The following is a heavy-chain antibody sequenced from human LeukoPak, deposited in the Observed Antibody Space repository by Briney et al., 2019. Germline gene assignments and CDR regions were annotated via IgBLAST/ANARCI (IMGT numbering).Heavy chain of an antibody. Sequence: SETLSLTCTVSGGSISSSSYYWGWIRQPPGKGLEWIGYIYYSGSTNYNPSLKSRVTISVDTSKNQFSLKLSSVTAADTAVYYCAGSYYYDQFDYWGQGTLVTVSS. CDR1: GGSISSSSYY. J-gene: IGHJ4*02. CDR3: AGSYYYDQFDY. D-gene: IGHD3-22*01. CDR2: IYYSGST. V-gene: IGHV4-61*05.